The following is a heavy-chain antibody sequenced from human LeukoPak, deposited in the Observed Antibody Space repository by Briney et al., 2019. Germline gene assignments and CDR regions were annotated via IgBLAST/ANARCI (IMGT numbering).Heavy chain of an antibody. CDR3: ATGTHYDLLPF. CDR1: GYSITELS. V-gene: IGHV1-24*01. J-gene: IGHJ4*02. Sequence: GASVKVSCKVSGYSITELSTHWVRQAPGKGLKWMGGFDPGSGEIIYEQKFQDRVTITEDTSTDTAYMELSSLRSEDTALYYCATGTHYDLLPFWGQGTLVTVSS. D-gene: IGHD3-9*01. CDR2: FDPGSGEI.